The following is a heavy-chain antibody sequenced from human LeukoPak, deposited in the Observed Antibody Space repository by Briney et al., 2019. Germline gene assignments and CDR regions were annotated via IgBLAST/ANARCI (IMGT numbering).Heavy chain of an antibody. D-gene: IGHD4-11*01. CDR3: AGYDHSNYLAY. CDR1: GVSISSNC. CDR2: IHANGDT. J-gene: IGHJ4*02. Sequence: PSETLSLTCTVSGVSISSNCWSWIRQPPGKGLEWNGLEWIGYIHANGDTKYNPSLNSRVTISLDSSRSQLSLNLTAADTALYFCAGYDHSNYLAYWGQGILVTVSS. V-gene: IGHV4-4*08.